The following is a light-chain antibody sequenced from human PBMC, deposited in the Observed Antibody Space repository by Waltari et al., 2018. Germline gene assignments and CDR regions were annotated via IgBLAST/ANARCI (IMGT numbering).Light chain of an antibody. Sequence: EIVLTQSPGTMSLSPGASATLSCRARQSVSGNYLAWYQQKPGQAPRLLIYGASSRATGIPDRFSGSGSGTDFTLTISRLEPEDFAVYYCQQYGTIPRTFGQGTKVEIK. V-gene: IGKV3-20*01. CDR1: QSVSGNY. CDR3: QQYGTIPRT. J-gene: IGKJ1*01. CDR2: GAS.